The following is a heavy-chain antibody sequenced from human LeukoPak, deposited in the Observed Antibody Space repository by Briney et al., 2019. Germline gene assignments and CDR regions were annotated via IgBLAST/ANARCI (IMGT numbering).Heavy chain of an antibody. Sequence: GGSLRLSCAASGFTFTTYWMSWVRQLPGKGLEWVANINQDGTEKYYVDSVKGRFTISRDNAKNSLYLQMNSLRAEDTAVYYCARVLMITFGGVIVLDAFDIWGQGTMVTVSS. CDR3: ARVLMITFGGVIVLDAFDI. J-gene: IGHJ3*02. CDR2: INQDGTEK. V-gene: IGHV3-7*03. D-gene: IGHD3-16*02. CDR1: GFTFTTYW.